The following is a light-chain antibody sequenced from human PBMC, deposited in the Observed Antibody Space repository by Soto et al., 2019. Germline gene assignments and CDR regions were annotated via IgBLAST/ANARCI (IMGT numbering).Light chain of an antibody. CDR3: QHYRSAPFT. J-gene: IGKJ3*01. Sequence: EIVLTQSPGILSLSPGERATLACRASQSISSDHLAWYQQRPGQSPRLLIYGASSRTTGVPDRFSGSGSETDFTLNISRLETEDFAVYYCQHYRSAPFTCGPGTKVDIK. CDR1: QSISSDH. V-gene: IGKV3-20*01. CDR2: GAS.